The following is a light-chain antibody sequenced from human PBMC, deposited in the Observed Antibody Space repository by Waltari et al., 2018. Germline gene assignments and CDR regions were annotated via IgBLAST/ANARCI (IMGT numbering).Light chain of an antibody. V-gene: IGLV1-40*01. J-gene: IGLJ2*01. CDR2: GNS. CDR3: HSFDSSLSTGVV. Sequence: QSVLTQPPSVSGAPGQRVTISCTGTSSNIGAGHDVHWYQQFPGTAPKLLIYGNSNRPSGVPDRFSGSKSDTSASLTITGLQAEDEADYFCHSFDSSLSTGVVFGGGTKVTVL. CDR1: SSNIGAGHD.